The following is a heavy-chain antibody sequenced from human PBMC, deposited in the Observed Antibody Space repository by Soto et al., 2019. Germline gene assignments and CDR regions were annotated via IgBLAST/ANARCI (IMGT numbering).Heavy chain of an antibody. V-gene: IGHV3-49*04. Sequence: PGAPLRLSGPGCGFNFDDFSINWVRQPPGKGLEWGGLIRNQTYHETPEYAAAVKGRFTISRDTSNGVAYLQMSSLRVDDSAVYYCTGAESPDTEYFSLYWGQGT. J-gene: IGHJ4*02. CDR3: TGAESPDTEYFSLY. D-gene: IGHD2-2*01. CDR1: GFNFDDFS. CDR2: IRNQTYHETP.